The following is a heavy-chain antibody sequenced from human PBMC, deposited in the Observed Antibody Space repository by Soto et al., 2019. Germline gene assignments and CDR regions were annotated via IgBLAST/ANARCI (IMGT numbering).Heavy chain of an antibody. CDR2: INPNSGGT. Sequence: ASVKVSCKASGYTFTGYYMHWVRQAPGQGLEWMGWINPNSGGTNYAQKFQGRVTMTRDTSISTAYMELSRMRSDDTAVYYCAREGTSGYEGETFGYCGEGTLV. CDR3: AREGTSGYEGETFGY. V-gene: IGHV1-2*02. CDR1: GYTFTGYY. J-gene: IGHJ1*01. D-gene: IGHD5-12*01.